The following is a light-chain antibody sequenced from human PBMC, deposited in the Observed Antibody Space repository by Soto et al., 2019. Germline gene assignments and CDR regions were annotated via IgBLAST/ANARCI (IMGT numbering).Light chain of an antibody. CDR1: QTISSW. CDR2: KAS. Sequence: DIHTAQAPSTLSGSVGPRVTITYRASQTISSWLAWYQQKPGKAPKLLIYKASTLKSGVPSRFSGSGSGTEFTLTISSLQPDDFATYYCQHYNSYSEAFGQGTKVDIK. V-gene: IGKV1-5*03. CDR3: QHYNSYSEA. J-gene: IGKJ1*01.